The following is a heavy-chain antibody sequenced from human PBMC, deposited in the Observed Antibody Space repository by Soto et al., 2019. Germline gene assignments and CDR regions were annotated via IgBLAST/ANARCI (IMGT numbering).Heavy chain of an antibody. Sequence: SETLSLTCTVSGGSISSYYWSWIRQPPGKGLEWIGYIYYSGSTNYNPSLKSRVTISVDTSKNQFSLKLSSVTAADTAVYYCARADPDYYYYGMDVWGQGTTVTVSS. V-gene: IGHV4-59*01. CDR3: ARADPDYYYYGMDV. CDR2: IYYSGST. J-gene: IGHJ6*02. CDR1: GGSISSYY.